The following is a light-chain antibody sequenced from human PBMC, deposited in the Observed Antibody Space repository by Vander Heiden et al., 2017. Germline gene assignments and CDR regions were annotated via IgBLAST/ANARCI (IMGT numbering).Light chain of an antibody. V-gene: IGKV1-5*03. Sequence: DIQMTQSPSPLSASVGDRVTITCRASQGISSGLAWYQQKPGKAPKLLIYNASSLESGVPSRFSGSGSGTEFTLTISSLQPDDFATYYCQQDNSYSWTFGQGTKVEIK. CDR1: QGISSG. CDR3: QQDNSYSWT. J-gene: IGKJ1*01. CDR2: NAS.